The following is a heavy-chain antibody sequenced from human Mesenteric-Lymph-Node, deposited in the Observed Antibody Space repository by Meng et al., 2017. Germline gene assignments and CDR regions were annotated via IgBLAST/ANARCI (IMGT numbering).Heavy chain of an antibody. CDR3: VPVRIIRIFRDPPVS. D-gene: IGHD3-10*01. Sequence: ASVKVSCKVSGYTLTALSIHWVRQAPGKGLEWMGGFVPEDGETIYAQKFQGRVTMTEDTSTDTAYMELSRLRSDDTAVYYCVPVRIIRIFRDPPVSWGQGTRVTVSS. CDR2: FVPEDGET. J-gene: IGHJ4*02. V-gene: IGHV1-24*01. CDR1: GYTLTALS.